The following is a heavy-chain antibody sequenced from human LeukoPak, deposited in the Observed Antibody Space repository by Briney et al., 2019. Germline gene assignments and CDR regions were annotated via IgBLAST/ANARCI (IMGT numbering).Heavy chain of an antibody. J-gene: IGHJ3*02. D-gene: IGHD1-26*01. V-gene: IGHV1-8*01. Sequence: ASVKVSCKASGYTFTSYDINWVRRAIGQGLEWMGWMNPNSGNTGYAQKLQGRVTMTTDTSTSTAYMELRSLRSDDTAVYYCARSGSYIDAFDIWGQGTMVTVSS. CDR2: MNPNSGNT. CDR1: GYTFTSYD. CDR3: ARSGSYIDAFDI.